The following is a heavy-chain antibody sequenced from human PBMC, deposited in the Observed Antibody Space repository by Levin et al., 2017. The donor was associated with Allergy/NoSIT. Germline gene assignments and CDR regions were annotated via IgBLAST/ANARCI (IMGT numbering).Heavy chain of an antibody. CDR3: GRGRGISH. Sequence: QTGGSLRLSCAASGFRISDYNIHWVRQAPGKGLECISYISSDTAAIYYAESVKGRFTISRDNAKNSLDLQMNSLGVDDTAVYYCGRGRGISHWGQGTLVTVSP. CDR2: ISSDTAAI. J-gene: IGHJ4*02. V-gene: IGHV3-48*01. D-gene: IGHD3-10*01. CDR1: GFRISDYN.